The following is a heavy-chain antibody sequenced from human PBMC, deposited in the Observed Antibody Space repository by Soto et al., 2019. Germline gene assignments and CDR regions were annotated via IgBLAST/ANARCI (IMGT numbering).Heavy chain of an antibody. CDR2: ISSSSSYI. Sequence: GGSLRLSCTASGFTFGDYAMSWFRQAPGKGLEWVSSISSSSSYIYCADSVKGRFTISRDNAKNSLYLQMNSLRAEDTAVYYCARDYSNYAMNYWGQGTLVTVS. CDR3: ARDYSNYAMNY. J-gene: IGHJ4*02. V-gene: IGHV3-21*04. CDR1: GFTFGDYA. D-gene: IGHD4-4*01.